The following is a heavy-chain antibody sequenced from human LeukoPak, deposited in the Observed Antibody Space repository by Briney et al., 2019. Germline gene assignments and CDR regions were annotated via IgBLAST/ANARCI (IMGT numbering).Heavy chain of an antibody. Sequence: GGSLRLSCTASGFTFGDYAMSWVRQAPGKGLEWVGFIRSKAYGGTTEYAASVKGRFTISRDDSKSIAYLQMNSLKTEDTAVYYCVGRGYGSGSQFLDYWGQGTLVTVSS. CDR1: GFTFGDYA. CDR2: IRSKAYGGTT. D-gene: IGHD3-10*01. J-gene: IGHJ4*02. V-gene: IGHV3-49*04. CDR3: VGRGYGSGSQFLDY.